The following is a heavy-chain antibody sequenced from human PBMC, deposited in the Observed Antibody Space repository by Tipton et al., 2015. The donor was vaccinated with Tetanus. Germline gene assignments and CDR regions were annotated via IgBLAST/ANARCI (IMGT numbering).Heavy chain of an antibody. CDR1: GFTFSSYW. CDR3: ARALVTVPGEDV. V-gene: IGHV3-7*01. CDR2: IKQDGSKE. Sequence: GSLRLSCAASGFTFSSYWMHWVRQAPGKGLEWVADIKQDGSKEYYVDSVRGRFTISRDNARSSLFLQMNSLRAEDTAVYYCARALVTVPGEDVWGKGTTVTVSS. J-gene: IGHJ6*04. D-gene: IGHD2-2*01.